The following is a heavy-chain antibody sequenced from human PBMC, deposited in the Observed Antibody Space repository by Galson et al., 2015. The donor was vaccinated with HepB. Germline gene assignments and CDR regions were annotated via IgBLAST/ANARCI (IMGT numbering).Heavy chain of an antibody. J-gene: IGHJ4*02. V-gene: IGHV1-3*01. D-gene: IGHD6-13*01. CDR1: GYTFTSYA. Sequence: CKASGYTFTSYAMHWVRQAPGQRLEWMGWINAGNGNTKYSQKFQGRVTITRDTSASTAYMELSSLRSEDTAVYYCARGDDSSSWYPFDYWGQGTLVTVSS. CDR2: INAGNGNT. CDR3: ARGDDSSSWYPFDY.